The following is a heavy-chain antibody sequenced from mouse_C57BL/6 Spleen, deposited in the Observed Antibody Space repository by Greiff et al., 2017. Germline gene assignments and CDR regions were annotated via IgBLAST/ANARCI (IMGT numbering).Heavy chain of an antibody. J-gene: IGHJ3*01. D-gene: IGHD1-3*01. V-gene: IGHV14-1*01. CDR2: IDPEDGDT. CDR3: TTPYPLKGFAY. Sequence: EVQRVESGAELVRPGASVKLSCTASGFNINDYYMHWVKQRPEQGLEWIGRIDPEDGDTEYAPKFQGKATMTADTSSNTAYLQLSSLTSEDTAVEYCTTPYPLKGFAYWGQGTLVTVSA. CDR1: GFNINDYY.